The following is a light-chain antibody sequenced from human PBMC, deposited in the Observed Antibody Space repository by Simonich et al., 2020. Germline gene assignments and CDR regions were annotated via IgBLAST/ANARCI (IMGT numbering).Light chain of an antibody. Sequence: QAVLTQPASLSASPGASASLTCTLRSGINVGTYRIYWYQQKPGSPPQYLLRYKSDSDKQQGSRVPSRFSGSKYASANAVILLISGLQSEDEADYYCMIWHSSAWVFGGGTKLTVL. J-gene: IGLJ3*02. CDR3: MIWHSSAWV. CDR1: SGINVGTYR. V-gene: IGLV5-45*01. CDR2: YKSDSDK.